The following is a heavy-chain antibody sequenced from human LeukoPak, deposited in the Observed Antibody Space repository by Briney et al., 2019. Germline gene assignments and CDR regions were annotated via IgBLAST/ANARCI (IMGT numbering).Heavy chain of an antibody. J-gene: IGHJ4*02. CDR1: GFTFSSYD. Sequence: GRSLRLSCAASGFTFSSYDMHWVRQAPGKGLEWVSNIHSSGTIKYYADSVKGRFSISRDNAKSSLYLQMNSLRVEDTAVYYCALLAVASDFDYWGQGALVTVSS. V-gene: IGHV3-48*03. CDR2: IHSSGTIK. D-gene: IGHD6-19*01. CDR3: ALLAVASDFDY.